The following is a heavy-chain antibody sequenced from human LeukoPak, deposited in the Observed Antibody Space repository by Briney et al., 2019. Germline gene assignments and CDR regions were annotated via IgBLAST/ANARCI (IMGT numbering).Heavy chain of an antibody. CDR3: ARGAVLRYFDWLSGGGYFDY. J-gene: IGHJ4*02. D-gene: IGHD3-9*01. V-gene: IGHV4-34*01. CDR1: GGSFGGYY. CDR2: INHSGST. Sequence: SETLSLTCAVYGGSFGGYYWSWTRQPPGKGLGWIGEINHSGSTNYNPSLKSRVTISVDTSKNQFSLKLSSVTAADTAVYYCARGAVLRYFDWLSGGGYFDYWGQGTLVTVSS.